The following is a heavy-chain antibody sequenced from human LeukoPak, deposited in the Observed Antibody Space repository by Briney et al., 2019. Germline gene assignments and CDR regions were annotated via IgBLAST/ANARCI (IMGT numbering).Heavy chain of an antibody. CDR3: ARARGATIFQSAFDI. CDR2: IYNSGST. Sequence: ETLSLTCTVSGGPISSYYWSWIRQPPGKGLEWIGYIYNSGSTNYNSSLKSRVTISADTSKNQFSLKLSSVTAADTAVYYCARARGATIFQSAFDIWGQGTMVTVSS. V-gene: IGHV4-59*01. CDR1: GGPISSYY. J-gene: IGHJ3*02. D-gene: IGHD5-24*01.